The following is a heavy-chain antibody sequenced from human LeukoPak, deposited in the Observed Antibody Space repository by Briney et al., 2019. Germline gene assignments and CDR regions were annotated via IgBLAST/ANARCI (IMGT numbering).Heavy chain of an antibody. CDR3: ARGLSKNCISTSCYTHFDY. CDR1: GFTFSTYS. D-gene: IGHD2-2*02. Sequence: PGRSLRLSCAATGFTFSTYSMNWVRQAPGKGLEWVSAISYDGSNKYYADSVEVPFTISRDNSKNTLYLQMNSLRAEDTAVYYCARGLSKNCISTSCYTHFDYWGQGALVTVSS. V-gene: IGHV3-30*17. J-gene: IGHJ4*02. CDR2: ISYDGSNK.